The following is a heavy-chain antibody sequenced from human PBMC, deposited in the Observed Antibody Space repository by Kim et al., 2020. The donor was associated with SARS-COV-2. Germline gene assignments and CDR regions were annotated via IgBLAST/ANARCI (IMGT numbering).Heavy chain of an antibody. CDR3: ARQDSDYYGSGSHSFDY. V-gene: IGHV4-39*01. D-gene: IGHD3-10*01. CDR1: GGSISSSSYY. CDR2: IYYSGST. Sequence: SETLSLTCTVSGGSISSSSYYWGWIRQPPGKGLEWIGSIYYSGSTYYNPSLKSRVTISVDTSKNQFSLKLSSVTAADTAVYYCARQDSDYYGSGSHSFDYWGLGTLVTVSS. J-gene: IGHJ4*02.